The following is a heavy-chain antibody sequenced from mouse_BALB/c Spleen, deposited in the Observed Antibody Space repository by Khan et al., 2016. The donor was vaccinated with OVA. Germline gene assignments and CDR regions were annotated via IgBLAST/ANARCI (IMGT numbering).Heavy chain of an antibody. V-gene: IGHV1-18*01. D-gene: IGHD3-1*01. Sequence: VQLKHSGPELVKPGASVKISCKTSGYTFTEYTLHWVKQSHGKSLEWIGVINPKNGVTSYNQKFKGKATLTVDKSSSTAYMEVRSLTSEDAAVYYCGREGGHNWGQGTSVTVSS. CDR1: GYTFTEYT. CDR3: GREGGHN. J-gene: IGHJ4*01. CDR2: INPKNGVT.